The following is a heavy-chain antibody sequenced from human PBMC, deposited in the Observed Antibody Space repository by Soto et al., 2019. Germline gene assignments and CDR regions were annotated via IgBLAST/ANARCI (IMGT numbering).Heavy chain of an antibody. J-gene: IGHJ6*02. CDR3: AARSISSKAYYYGMDV. V-gene: IGHV1-58*01. CDR1: GFIFTSSS. Sequence: QMQLVQSGPEVKKPGTSVKVSCKASGFIFTSSSVQWVRQARGQRLEWIGRIVVGSGNTNYAQKVQERVTITRDMSTSTAYMELHSLRSEDTAVYYCAARSISSKAYYYGMDVWGQGTTVTVSS. CDR2: IVVGSGNT. D-gene: IGHD6-6*01.